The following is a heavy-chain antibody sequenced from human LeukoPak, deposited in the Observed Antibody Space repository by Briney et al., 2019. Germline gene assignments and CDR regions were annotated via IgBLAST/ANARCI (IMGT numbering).Heavy chain of an antibody. D-gene: IGHD3-16*01. CDR1: GGTFSSYT. Sequence: GASVKVSCKASGGTFSSYTISWVRQAPGQGLEWMGRIIPILGIANYAQKFQGRVTITADKSTSTAYMELSSLRSEDTAVYYCAREALGVWGSYYGIDVWGQGTTVTVSS. J-gene: IGHJ6*02. CDR2: IIPILGIA. V-gene: IGHV1-69*04. CDR3: AREALGVWGSYYGIDV.